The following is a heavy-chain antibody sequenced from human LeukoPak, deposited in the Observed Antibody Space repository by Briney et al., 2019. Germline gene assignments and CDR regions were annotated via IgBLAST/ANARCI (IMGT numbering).Heavy chain of an antibody. CDR1: GFTFSTYS. CDR2: ISSSRSYI. D-gene: IGHD3-9*01. CDR3: ARDQTDYETLTGYLFFDY. V-gene: IGHV3-21*01. Sequence: GGSLRLSCAASGFTFSTYSMNWVRQAPGKGLEWVSSISSSRSYIYYADSVKGRFTISRDNAKNSLYLQMNSLRAEDTAVYDCARDQTDYETLTGYLFFDYWGQGTLVTVSS. J-gene: IGHJ4*02.